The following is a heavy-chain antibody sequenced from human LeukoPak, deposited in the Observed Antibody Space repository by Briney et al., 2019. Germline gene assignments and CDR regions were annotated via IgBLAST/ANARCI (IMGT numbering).Heavy chain of an antibody. CDR1: GFTFSSYA. J-gene: IGHJ4*02. CDR2: ISGSGGST. CDR3: AKARQKYYYDSSGYQFDY. D-gene: IGHD3-22*01. Sequence: GGSLRLSCAASGFTFSSYAMSWVRQAPGKGVEGGSAISGSGGSTYYADSVKGRFTISRDNSKNTLYLQMNSLRAEDTAVYYCAKARQKYYYDSSGYQFDYWGQGTLVTVSS. V-gene: IGHV3-23*01.